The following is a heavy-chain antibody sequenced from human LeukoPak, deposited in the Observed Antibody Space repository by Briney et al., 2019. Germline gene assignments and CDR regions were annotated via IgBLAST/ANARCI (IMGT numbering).Heavy chain of an antibody. D-gene: IGHD3-10*01. J-gene: IGHJ4*02. V-gene: IGHV1-18*01. Sequence: ASVKVSCKASGYTFTSYGISWVRQAPGQGLEWMGWISAYNGNTNYAQKLQGRVTMTTDTSTSTAYMELRSLRSDDTAVYYCARAPRGLWFGELLYPDYWGQGTLVTVSS. CDR3: ARAPRGLWFGELLYPDY. CDR1: GYTFTSYG. CDR2: ISAYNGNT.